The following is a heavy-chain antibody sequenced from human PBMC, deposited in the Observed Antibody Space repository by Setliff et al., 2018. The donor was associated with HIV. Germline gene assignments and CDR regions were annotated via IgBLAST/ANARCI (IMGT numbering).Heavy chain of an antibody. CDR3: TTRAVPSRWGELQFLERYYYSMDV. Sequence: GGSLRLSCAASGLTFSNAWMNWVRQAPGKGLEWVGRIKSKSDGGTKDYAAPVKGRFTISRGDSKNTLSLQMNSLKIEDTAVYYCTTRAVPSRWGELQFLERYYYSMDVWGKGTTVTVSS. CDR2: IKSKSDGGTK. V-gene: IGHV3-15*01. D-gene: IGHD3-3*01. CDR1: GLTFSNAW. J-gene: IGHJ6*03.